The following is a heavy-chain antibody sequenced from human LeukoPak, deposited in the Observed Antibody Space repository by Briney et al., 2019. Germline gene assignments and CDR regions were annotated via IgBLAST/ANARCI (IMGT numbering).Heavy chain of an antibody. J-gene: IGHJ6*03. CDR2: IYHSGNT. Sequence: SETLSLTCAVSGGSISSSNWWSWVRQPPGKGLEWIGEIYHSGNTNYNPSLKSRVTILEDKSKNQFSLKLSSVTAADTAVYYCARGDYYYYYMDVWGKGTTVTISS. CDR1: GGSISSSNW. CDR3: ARGDYYYYYMDV. V-gene: IGHV4-4*02.